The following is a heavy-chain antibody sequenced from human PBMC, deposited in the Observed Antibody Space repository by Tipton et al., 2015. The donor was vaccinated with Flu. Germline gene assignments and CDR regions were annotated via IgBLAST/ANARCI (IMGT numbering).Heavy chain of an antibody. CDR1: GYTFTSYG. D-gene: IGHD2-2*01. J-gene: IGHJ5*02. CDR2: ISAYNGNT. CDR3: ARGRYCSSTSCYAGNWWFDP. V-gene: IGHV1-18*04. Sequence: QSGAEVKKPGASVKVSCKASGYTFTSYGISWVRQAPGQGLEWMGWISAYNGNTNYAQKLQGRVTMTTDTSTSTAYMELRSLRSDDTAVYYCARGRYCSSTSCYAGNWWFDPWGQGTLVTVSS.